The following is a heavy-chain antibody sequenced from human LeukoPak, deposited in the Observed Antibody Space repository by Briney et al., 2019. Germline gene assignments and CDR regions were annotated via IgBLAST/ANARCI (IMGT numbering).Heavy chain of an antibody. J-gene: IGHJ4*02. D-gene: IGHD6-6*01. CDR3: ARDEYSPGGECD. Sequence: GGSLRLSCAASGFTFSSYSMNWVRQAPGKGLEWASSISSSSSYIYYADSVKGRFTISRDNAKNSLYLQMNSLRAEDTAVYYCARDEYSPGGECDWGQGTLVTVSS. V-gene: IGHV3-21*01. CDR1: GFTFSSYS. CDR2: ISSSSSYI.